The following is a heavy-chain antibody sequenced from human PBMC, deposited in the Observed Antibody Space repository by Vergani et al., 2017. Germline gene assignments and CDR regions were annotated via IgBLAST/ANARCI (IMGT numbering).Heavy chain of an antibody. CDR3: ARGRHSSGYYFYFDY. CDR2: IKQDGSEK. CDR1: EFPFSSYW. J-gene: IGHJ4*02. Sequence: EVQLVESGGGLVQPGGSLRLSLAASEFPFSSYWLSWVRQAPGKGLEWVANIKQDGSEKYYVDSVKGRFTISRDNAKNSLYLQMNSLRAEDTAVYYCARGRHSSGYYFYFDYWGQGTLVTVSS. D-gene: IGHD3-22*01. V-gene: IGHV3-7*01.